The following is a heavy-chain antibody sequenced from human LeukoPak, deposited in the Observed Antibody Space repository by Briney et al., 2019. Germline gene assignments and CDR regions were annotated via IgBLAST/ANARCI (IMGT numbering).Heavy chain of an antibody. CDR1: GGSISTSNYY. J-gene: IGHJ5*02. V-gene: IGHV4-39*07. Sequence: PSETLSLTCTVSGGSISTSNYYWGWIRQPPGKGLEWIGNIFYSGSTNYNPSLKSRVTISVDTSKNQFSLKLSSVTAADTAVYYCARRGRSSWYGFMVGWFDPWGQGTLVTVSS. D-gene: IGHD6-13*01. CDR3: ARRGRSSWYGFMVGWFDP. CDR2: IFYSGST.